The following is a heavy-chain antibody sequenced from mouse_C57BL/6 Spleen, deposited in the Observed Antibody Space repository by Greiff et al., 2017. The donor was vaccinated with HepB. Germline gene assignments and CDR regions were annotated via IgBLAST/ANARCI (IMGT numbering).Heavy chain of an antibody. Sequence: QVQLQQSGAELVRPGASVTLSCKASGYTFTDYEMHWVKQTPVHGLEWIGAIDPETGGTAYNQKFKGKAILTADKSSSTAYMELRSLTSEDSAVYYCSLLQYYGSSYDFDYWGQGTTLTVSS. V-gene: IGHV1-15*01. D-gene: IGHD1-1*01. CDR1: GYTFTDYE. CDR2: IDPETGGT. J-gene: IGHJ2*01. CDR3: SLLQYYGSSYDFDY.